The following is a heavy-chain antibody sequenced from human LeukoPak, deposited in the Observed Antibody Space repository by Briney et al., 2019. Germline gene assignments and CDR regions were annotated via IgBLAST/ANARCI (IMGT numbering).Heavy chain of an antibody. CDR2: ISSSSSHI. J-gene: IGHJ4*02. CDR3: ARDQTGFDY. CDR1: GFTFSSYS. V-gene: IGHV3-21*01. Sequence: GGSLRLSCAASGFTFSSYSMNWVRQAPGKGLEWVSSISSSSSHICYADSVKGRFTISRDNAKNSLYLQMNSLRAEDTAVYYCARDQTGFDYWGQGTLVTVSS.